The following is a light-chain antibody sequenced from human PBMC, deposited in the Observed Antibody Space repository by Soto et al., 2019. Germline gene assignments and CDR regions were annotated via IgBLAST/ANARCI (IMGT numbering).Light chain of an antibody. CDR3: ISYTSKSTWV. J-gene: IGLJ2*01. V-gene: IGLV2-14*01. CDR2: EVS. CDR1: SSDVGGYNY. Sequence: QSALTQPASVSGSPGQSITISCTGTSSDVGGYNYVSWFQQHPGIVPKLMIYEVSNRHSGVSNRFSGSKSVNTAYLTISGLQSEDEADYYCISYTSKSTWVFGGGTQLTVL.